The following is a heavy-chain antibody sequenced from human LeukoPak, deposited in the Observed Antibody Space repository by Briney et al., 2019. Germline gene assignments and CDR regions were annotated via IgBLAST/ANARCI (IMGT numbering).Heavy chain of an antibody. D-gene: IGHD3-10*01. CDR2: IYTSGST. CDR3: ARDRAWFGELLSQDAFDI. J-gene: IGHJ3*02. Sequence: SETLSLTCTVSGGSISSYYWSWIRQPAGKGLEWIGRIYTSGSTNYNPSLKSRVTMSVDTSKNQFSLKLSSVTAADTAVYYCARDRAWFGELLSQDAFDIWGQGTMVTVSS. V-gene: IGHV4-4*07. CDR1: GGSISSYY.